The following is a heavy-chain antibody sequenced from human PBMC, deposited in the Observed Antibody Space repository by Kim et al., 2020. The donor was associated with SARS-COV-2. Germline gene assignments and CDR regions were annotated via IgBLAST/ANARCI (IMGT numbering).Heavy chain of an antibody. CDR3: AMNWNLDY. D-gene: IGHD1-1*01. Sequence: GGNSYYPDSVKGRFTISRDNSKHTLYLQMNSLRAEDTAVDYCAMNWNLDYWGQGTLVTVSS. J-gene: IGHJ4*02. CDR2: GGNS. V-gene: IGHV3-23*01.